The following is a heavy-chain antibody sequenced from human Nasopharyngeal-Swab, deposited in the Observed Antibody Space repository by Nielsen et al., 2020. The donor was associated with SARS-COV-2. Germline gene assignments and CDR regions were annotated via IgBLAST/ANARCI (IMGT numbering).Heavy chain of an antibody. CDR3: ARDRRGGYCSSTSCYGNDY. CDR2: ISAYNGNT. J-gene: IGHJ4*02. D-gene: IGHD2-2*01. Sequence: WVRQAPGQGLEWMGWISAYNGNTNYAQKLRGRVTMTTDTSTSTAYMELRSLRSDDTAVYYCARDRRGGYCSSTSCYGNDYWGQGTLVTVSS. V-gene: IGHV1-18*01.